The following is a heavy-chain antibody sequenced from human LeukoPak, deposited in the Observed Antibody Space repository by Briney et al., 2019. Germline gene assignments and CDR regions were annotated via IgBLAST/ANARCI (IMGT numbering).Heavy chain of an antibody. Sequence: GGPLRLSCAASGFTFNTYTINWVRQAPGKGLEWVSSISSSSIYIYYADSLKGRFTISRNNAKNSLYLHIDSLRAEDTAVYYCARVGSTSYYYYYYMDVWGKGTTVTVSS. CDR3: ARVGSTSYYYYYYMDV. D-gene: IGHD2-2*01. J-gene: IGHJ6*03. CDR1: GFTFNTYT. V-gene: IGHV3-21*01. CDR2: ISSSSIYI.